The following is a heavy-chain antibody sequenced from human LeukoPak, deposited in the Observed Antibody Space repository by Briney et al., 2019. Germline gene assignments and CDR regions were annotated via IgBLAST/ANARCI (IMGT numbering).Heavy chain of an antibody. D-gene: IGHD6-19*01. CDR3: AREKGQWLVRYDAFDI. J-gene: IGHJ3*02. Sequence: SETLSLTCTVSGGSISSYYWSWIRQPPGKGLEWIGYIYYSGSTNYNPFLKSRVTISVDTSKNQFSLKLSSVTAADTAVYYCAREKGQWLVRYDAFDIWGQGTMVTVSS. CDR1: GGSISSYY. CDR2: IYYSGST. V-gene: IGHV4-59*01.